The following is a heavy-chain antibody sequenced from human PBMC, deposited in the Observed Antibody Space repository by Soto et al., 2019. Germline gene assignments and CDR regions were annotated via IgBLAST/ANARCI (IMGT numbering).Heavy chain of an antibody. CDR3: ARIVATIHFDY. V-gene: IGHV4-30-4*01. J-gene: IGHJ4*02. D-gene: IGHD5-12*01. CDR2: IYYSGST. Sequence: SETLSLTCTVSGGSISSGDYYWSWIRQPPGKGLEWIGYIYYSGSTYYNPSLKSRVTISVDTSKNQFSLKLSSVTAADTAVYYCARIVATIHFDYWGQETLVTVSS. CDR1: GGSISSGDYY.